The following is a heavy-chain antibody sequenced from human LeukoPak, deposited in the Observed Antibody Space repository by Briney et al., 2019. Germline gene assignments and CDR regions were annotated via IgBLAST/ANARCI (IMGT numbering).Heavy chain of an antibody. Sequence: GGSLRLSCAASGFTFSSYSMNWVRQAPGKGLEWVLSISSSSSYIYYADSVKGRFTISRDNAKNSLYLQMNSLRAEDTAVYYCARDDLGYFDYWGQGTLVTVSS. J-gene: IGHJ4*02. V-gene: IGHV3-21*01. CDR3: ARDDLGYFDY. CDR2: ISSSSSYI. CDR1: GFTFSSYS. D-gene: IGHD3-16*01.